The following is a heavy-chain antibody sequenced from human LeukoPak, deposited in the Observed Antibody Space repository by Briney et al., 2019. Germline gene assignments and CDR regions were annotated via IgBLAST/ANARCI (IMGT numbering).Heavy chain of an antibody. CDR2: TRKKANSYTT. J-gene: IGHJ4*02. V-gene: IGHV3-72*01. Sequence: PGGSLRLSCAASGSTFSDHYMDWVRQAPGKGLGWIGRTRKKANSYTTEYAASVKGRFTISRDDSKNSLYLQMNSLETEDTAVYYCARVMSVDTAVLDYWGQGTLVTVSS. D-gene: IGHD5-18*01. CDR3: ARVMSVDTAVLDY. CDR1: GSTFSDHY.